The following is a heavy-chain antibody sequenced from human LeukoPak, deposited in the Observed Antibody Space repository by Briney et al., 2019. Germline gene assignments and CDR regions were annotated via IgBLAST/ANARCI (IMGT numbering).Heavy chain of an antibody. V-gene: IGHV3-21*01. CDR1: GFTFSSYS. Sequence: PGGSLRLSCAASGFTFSSYSMNWVRQAPGKGLEWVSSISSSSSYIYYADSVKGRFTISRDNAKNSLYLQMNSLRAEDTAVYYCARALQLVSTMLFDPWGQGTLVTVSS. D-gene: IGHD6-13*01. J-gene: IGHJ5*02. CDR3: ARALQLVSTMLFDP. CDR2: ISSSSSYI.